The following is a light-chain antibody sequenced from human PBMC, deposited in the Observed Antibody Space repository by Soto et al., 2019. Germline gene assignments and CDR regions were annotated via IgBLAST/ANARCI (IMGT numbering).Light chain of an antibody. J-gene: IGKJ4*01. Sequence: DVQMTQSPSSLSASVGDRVTITCRASQGIAPYLAWFQQKPGKVPKLLIYAASTLQSGVPSRFSGSGSGTDFTLTISSLQPEDVATDYCQKYNSAPLAFGGGTKVEIK. V-gene: IGKV1-27*01. CDR1: QGIAPY. CDR3: QKYNSAPLA. CDR2: AAS.